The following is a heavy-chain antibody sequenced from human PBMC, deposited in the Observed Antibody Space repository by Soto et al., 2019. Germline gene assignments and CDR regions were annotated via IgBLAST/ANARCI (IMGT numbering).Heavy chain of an antibody. Sequence: PGGSLRLSCGASGFTFISYWMSRVRQALGKGLEGVANIKQDGSEKYYVDSVKGRFTISRDNAKNSLYLQMNSLRAEDTAVYYCARGPPYYDFWSGYYVSSRYGMDVWGQGTTVTVSS. V-gene: IGHV3-7*01. J-gene: IGHJ6*02. D-gene: IGHD3-3*01. CDR3: ARGPPYYDFWSGYYVSSRYGMDV. CDR1: GFTFISYW. CDR2: IKQDGSEK.